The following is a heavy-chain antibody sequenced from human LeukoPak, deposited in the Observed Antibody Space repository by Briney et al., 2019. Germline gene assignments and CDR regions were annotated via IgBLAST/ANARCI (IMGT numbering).Heavy chain of an antibody. D-gene: IGHD5-18*01. V-gene: IGHV4-59*01. CDR3: ARGGYSYGYDDDFDY. J-gene: IGHJ4*02. Sequence: SETLSLTCTVSGLSISSYYWSWIRQPPGKGLEWIGYIYNSGSTNYNPSLKSRVTISVDTAKNQFSLNLTYVTAADTAVYYCARGGYSYGYDDDFDYWGQGTLVTVSS. CDR2: IYNSGST. CDR1: GLSISSYY.